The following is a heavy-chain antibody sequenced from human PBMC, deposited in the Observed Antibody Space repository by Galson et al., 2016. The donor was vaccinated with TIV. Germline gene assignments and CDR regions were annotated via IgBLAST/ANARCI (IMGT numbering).Heavy chain of an antibody. CDR3: AREGSADYDWGRAHFDY. Sequence: SETLSLTCTVSGGSTSSNYWTWIRQPPGKGLEWIGYIYHAGNTIYNPSLKSRVAISLDTSKNQFSLKLSSVTAADTALYYCAREGSADYDWGRAHFDYWGQGTLVTVSS. J-gene: IGHJ4*02. CDR2: IYHAGNT. CDR1: GGSTSSNY. V-gene: IGHV4-59*12. D-gene: IGHD3-16*01.